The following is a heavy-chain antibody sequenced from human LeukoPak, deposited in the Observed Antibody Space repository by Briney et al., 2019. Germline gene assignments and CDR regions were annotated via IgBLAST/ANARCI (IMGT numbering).Heavy chain of an antibody. Sequence: GASVKVSCKASGYTFTSYDINWVRQATGQGLEWMGWMNPNSGNTGYAQKFQGRVTITADESTSTAYMELSSLRSEDTAVYYCAREPGDCSSTSCHEPLTAARKREEYYYYMDVWGKGTTVTVSS. CDR3: AREPGDCSSTSCHEPLTAARKREEYYYYMDV. V-gene: IGHV1-8*01. D-gene: IGHD2-2*01. CDR1: GYTFTSYD. CDR2: MNPNSGNT. J-gene: IGHJ6*03.